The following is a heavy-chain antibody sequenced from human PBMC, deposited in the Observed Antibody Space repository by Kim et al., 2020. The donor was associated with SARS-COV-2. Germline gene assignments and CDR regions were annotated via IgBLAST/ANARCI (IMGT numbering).Heavy chain of an antibody. Sequence: GGSLRLSCAASGFIFRNYNMHWVRQAPGKGLEWVATIWYDGSHKWYADSVKGRFTISRDNSKNTLNLQMNSLRAEDTAIYNCAREENGGRHDMDVWGQWTTVTVSS. CDR3: AREENGGRHDMDV. D-gene: IGHD3-16*01. V-gene: IGHV3-33*01. J-gene: IGHJ6*02. CDR1: GFIFRNYN. CDR2: IWYDGSHK.